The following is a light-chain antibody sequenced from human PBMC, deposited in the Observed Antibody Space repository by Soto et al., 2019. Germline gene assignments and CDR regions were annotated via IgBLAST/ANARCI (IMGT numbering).Light chain of an antibody. CDR3: QQYYATLYT. Sequence: DIVMTQSPHSLAVSLGERATINCRSSQSVLHSPNNKNYLAWYQQKPGQPPKLLISWASTRESGVPDRFSGSGSGTDFTLTISSLQAEDVAVYYCQQYYATLYTFGQGTKLEIK. V-gene: IGKV4-1*01. CDR2: WAS. J-gene: IGKJ2*01. CDR1: QSVLHSPNNKNY.